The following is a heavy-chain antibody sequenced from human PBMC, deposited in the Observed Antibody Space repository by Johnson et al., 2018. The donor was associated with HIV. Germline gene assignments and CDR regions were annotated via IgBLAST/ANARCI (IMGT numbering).Heavy chain of an antibody. V-gene: IGHV3-NL1*01. CDR1: GFTFSSYA. CDR3: ARRGGSGWSAFDI. Sequence: VQLVESGGGVVQPGRSLRLSCVASGFTFSSYAMHWVRQAPGKGLEWVAVIYSGGSTYYADSVKGRFTISRDNAKNSLYLQMNSLRAEDTALYYCARRGGSGWSAFDIWGQGTMVTVSS. CDR2: IYSGGST. J-gene: IGHJ3*02. D-gene: IGHD6-19*01.